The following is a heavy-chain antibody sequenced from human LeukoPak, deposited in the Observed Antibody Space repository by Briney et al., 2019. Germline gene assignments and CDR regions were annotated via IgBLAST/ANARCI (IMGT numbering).Heavy chain of an antibody. CDR3: AREMAAAVLDAFDI. D-gene: IGHD6-13*01. CDR1: GYTFTGYY. V-gene: IGHV1-2*02. J-gene: IGHJ3*02. CDR2: MNPNSGGT. Sequence: ASVKVSFKASGYTFTGYYLHWVRQAPGQGLEWMGWMNPNSGGTNNAQKFQGRLTMTRDTTISTADMELSRLRSDDTAVKYCAREMAAAVLDAFDIWGQGTMVTVSS.